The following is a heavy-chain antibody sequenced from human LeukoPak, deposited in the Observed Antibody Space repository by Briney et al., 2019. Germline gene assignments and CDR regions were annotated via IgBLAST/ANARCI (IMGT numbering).Heavy chain of an antibody. CDR3: AKDLFWSDT. J-gene: IGHJ5*02. CDR1: GLTFSKAW. V-gene: IGHV3-15*01. D-gene: IGHD2-21*01. CDR2: IKSKTDGGTT. Sequence: MPGGSLRLSCAASGLTFSKAWMSWVRQAPGKGREWVGRIKSKTDGGTTDYAAPVKGRFTISRDDSKNTQYLQMNSLTSEDTAIYYCAKDLFWSDTWGQGTLVTVS.